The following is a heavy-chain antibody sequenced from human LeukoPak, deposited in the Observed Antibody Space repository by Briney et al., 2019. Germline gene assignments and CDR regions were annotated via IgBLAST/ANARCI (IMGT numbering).Heavy chain of an antibody. CDR2: INHSGST. CDR3: ASYGLGSYSGFDY. CDR1: GGSFSGYY. J-gene: IGHJ4*02. D-gene: IGHD3-10*01. Sequence: SSETLSLTCAVYGGSFSGYYWSWIRQPPGKGLEWIGEINHSGSTSYNPSLKSRVTISVDTSKNQFSLKLSSVTAADTALYYCASYGLGSYSGFDYWGQGTLVTVSS. V-gene: IGHV4-34*01.